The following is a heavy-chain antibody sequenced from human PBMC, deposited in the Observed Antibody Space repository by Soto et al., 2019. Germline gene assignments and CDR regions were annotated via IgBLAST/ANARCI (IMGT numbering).Heavy chain of an antibody. D-gene: IGHD2-15*01. CDR2: ISAYNGNT. Sequence: ASVKVSCKASGYTFTSYGISWVRQAPGQGLEWMGWISAYNGNTNYAQKLQGRVTMTTDTSTSTAYMELRSLRSDDTAVYYCARVGDIVVVVAATHYYYYMAVWGKGTTVTVSS. V-gene: IGHV1-18*01. CDR3: ARVGDIVVVVAATHYYYYMAV. J-gene: IGHJ6*03. CDR1: GYTFTSYG.